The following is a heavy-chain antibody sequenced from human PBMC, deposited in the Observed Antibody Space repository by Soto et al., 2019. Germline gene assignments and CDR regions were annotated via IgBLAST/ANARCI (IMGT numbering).Heavy chain of an antibody. CDR3: ARGGIIVVVPAAIAGDGMDV. CDR1: GYTFTGYY. Sequence: VKVSCKASGYTFTGYYMHWVRQAPGQGLEWMGWINPNSGGTNYAQKFQGWVTMTRDTSISTAYMELSRLRSDDTAVYYCARGGIIVVVPAAIAGDGMDVWGQGTTVTVSS. D-gene: IGHD2-2*01. CDR2: INPNSGGT. V-gene: IGHV1-2*04. J-gene: IGHJ6*02.